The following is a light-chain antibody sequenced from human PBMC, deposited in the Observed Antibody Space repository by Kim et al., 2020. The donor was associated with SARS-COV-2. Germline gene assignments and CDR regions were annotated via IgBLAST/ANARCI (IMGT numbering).Light chain of an antibody. CDR3: QVWDSSSDHPV. V-gene: IGLV3-21*04. CDR1: NIGSKS. Sequence: APGKTARITCGGNNIGSKSVLWYQQKPGQAPVLVIYYDSDRPSGIPERFSGSNSGNTATLTISRVEAGDEADYYCQVWDSSSDHPVFGGGTQLNVL. J-gene: IGLJ3*02. CDR2: YDS.